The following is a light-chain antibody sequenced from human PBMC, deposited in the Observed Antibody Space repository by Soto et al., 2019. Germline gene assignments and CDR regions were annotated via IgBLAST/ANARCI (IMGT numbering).Light chain of an antibody. V-gene: IGLV2-14*01. Sequence: QSALTQPASVSGSPGQSITISCTGTSSDVGTYNDVSWYQQHPGKAPKLLIYQVSNRPSGVSHRFSGSKSGNTASLTISGRHAEDEADYYCSSYTTRTTVVFGGGTKLTVL. CDR3: SSYTTRTTVV. J-gene: IGLJ2*01. CDR2: QVS. CDR1: SSDVGTYND.